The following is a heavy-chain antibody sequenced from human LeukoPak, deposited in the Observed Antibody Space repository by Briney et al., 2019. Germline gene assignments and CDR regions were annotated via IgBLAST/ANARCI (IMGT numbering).Heavy chain of an antibody. D-gene: IGHD6-19*01. CDR3: ARQPTVKRGAVASNFDY. CDR1: GDSIIGSY. J-gene: IGHJ4*02. V-gene: IGHV4-39*01. Sequence: SETLSLTCTVSGDSIIGSYWSWIRQPPGKGLEWIASIYYNGITYYNASLESRVTMSVDTSTNQFSLRLRSVSAADTSVYYCARQPTVKRGAVASNFDYWGRGTLVTVSS. CDR2: IYYNGIT.